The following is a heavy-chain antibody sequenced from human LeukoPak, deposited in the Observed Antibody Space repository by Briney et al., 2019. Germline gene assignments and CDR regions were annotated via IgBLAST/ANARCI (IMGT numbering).Heavy chain of an antibody. CDR1: GFTLGIYW. D-gene: IGHD3-10*01. Sequence: GGSLRLSCAASGFTLGIYWMTWVRQAPGKGLEWVANIKEDGSEKYYVDSVKGRFTISRDNAKNSLYLQINSLRAEDTAFYYCARIFLYYSNGFDIWGQGTMVTVSS. CDR3: ARIFLYYSNGFDI. CDR2: IKEDGSEK. V-gene: IGHV3-7*03. J-gene: IGHJ3*02.